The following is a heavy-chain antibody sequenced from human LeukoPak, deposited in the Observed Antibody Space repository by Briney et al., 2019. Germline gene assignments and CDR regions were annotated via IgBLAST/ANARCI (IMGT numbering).Heavy chain of an antibody. D-gene: IGHD3-3*01. Sequence: ASVKVSCKASGYTFTGYYMHWVRQVPGQGLEWMGWINPNSGGTNYAQKFQGRVTMTRDTSISTAYMELSRLRSDDTAVYYCARVRPYTIFGVVIKSDFDYWGQGTLVTVSS. J-gene: IGHJ4*02. CDR3: ARVRPYTIFGVVIKSDFDY. V-gene: IGHV1-2*02. CDR2: INPNSGGT. CDR1: GYTFTGYY.